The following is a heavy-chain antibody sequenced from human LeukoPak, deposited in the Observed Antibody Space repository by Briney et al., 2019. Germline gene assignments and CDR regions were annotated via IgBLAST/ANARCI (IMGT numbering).Heavy chain of an antibody. CDR1: GFTFSTYG. CDR2: ISTSSSNK. Sequence: PGGSLRLSCAASGFTFSTYGMNWVRQAPRKGLEWVSYISTSSSNKYYADSVKGRFTISRDNAKDSLYLQMNSLRAEDTAVYFCSRDGYGLDYWGQGTLVTVSS. J-gene: IGHJ4*02. CDR3: SRDGYGLDY. D-gene: IGHD5-18*01. V-gene: IGHV3-48*04.